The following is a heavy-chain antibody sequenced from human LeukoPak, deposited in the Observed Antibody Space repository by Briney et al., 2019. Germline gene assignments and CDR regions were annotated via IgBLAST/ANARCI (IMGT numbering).Heavy chain of an antibody. CDR3: ARRSSGSPPYYFDY. D-gene: IGHD1-26*01. Sequence: GGSLTLSCAASGFTFSSYSMNWVRQAPGKGRVWVSRINSDGSTTNYADYVKGRFTISRDNAKNTLYLQMNSLRAEDTAVYYCARRSSGSPPYYFDYWGQGTLVTVSS. CDR2: INSDGSTT. CDR1: GFTFSSYS. V-gene: IGHV3-74*01. J-gene: IGHJ4*02.